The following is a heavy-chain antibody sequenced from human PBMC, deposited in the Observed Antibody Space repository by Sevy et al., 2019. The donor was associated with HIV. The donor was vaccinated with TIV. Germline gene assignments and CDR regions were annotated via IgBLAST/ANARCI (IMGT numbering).Heavy chain of an antibody. V-gene: IGHV3-23*01. CDR2: LSFGCGEI. J-gene: IGHJ4*02. CDR1: GFTFSKYS. Sequence: GGSLRPSCAASGFTFSKYSMSWVRHPPGKGLEWVSTLSFGCGEINYADSVKGRFTISRDNSKSSVYLQMNNLRPEDTAVYYCAREGCTKPHDYWGQGTLVTVSS. D-gene: IGHD2-8*01. CDR3: AREGCTKPHDY.